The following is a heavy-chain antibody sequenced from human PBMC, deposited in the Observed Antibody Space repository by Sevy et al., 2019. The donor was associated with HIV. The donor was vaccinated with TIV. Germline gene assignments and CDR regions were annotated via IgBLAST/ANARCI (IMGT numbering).Heavy chain of an antibody. D-gene: IGHD5-12*01. CDR1: GFTVSLNY. J-gene: IGHJ3*02. V-gene: IGHV3-53*01. Sequence: GGSLRLSCAASGFTVSLNYMSWVRQAPGKGLEWVSVIYSGGSTSYADSGKGRFTISRDNSKNTLYLQMNTRRAEDTAWYFGARAMATTPWDAFDIWGQGTMVTVSS. CDR2: IYSGGST. CDR3: ARAMATTPWDAFDI.